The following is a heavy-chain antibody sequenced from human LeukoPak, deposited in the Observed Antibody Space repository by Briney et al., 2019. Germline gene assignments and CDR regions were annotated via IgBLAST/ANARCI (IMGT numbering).Heavy chain of an antibody. V-gene: IGHV3-21*01. Sequence: GGSLRLSCAASGFTFSSYSMNWVRQAPGKGLEWGSSISSSSSYIYYADSVKGRFTISRDNSKNTLYLQMNSLRAEDTAVYYCARDGGIAVAGTGWFDPWGQGTLVTVSS. D-gene: IGHD6-19*01. CDR3: ARDGGIAVAGTGWFDP. J-gene: IGHJ5*02. CDR1: GFTFSSYS. CDR2: ISSSSSYI.